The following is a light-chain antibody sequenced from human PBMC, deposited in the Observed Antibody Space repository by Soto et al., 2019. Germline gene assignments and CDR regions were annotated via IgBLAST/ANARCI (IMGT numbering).Light chain of an antibody. J-gene: IGLJ1*01. Sequence: SSSVNTTEVRSYKLVSWYQQHPGKAPKLMIYEVSRRPSGVCNRVSGSQSGTPASLTLSGLQSELEADYSAASETATRALHVSGRVTKVT. CDR1: TTEVRSYKL. V-gene: IGLV2-23*01. CDR2: EVS. CDR3: ASETATRALHV.